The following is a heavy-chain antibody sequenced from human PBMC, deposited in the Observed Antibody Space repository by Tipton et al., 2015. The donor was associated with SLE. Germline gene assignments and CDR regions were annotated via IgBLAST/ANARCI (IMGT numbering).Heavy chain of an antibody. V-gene: IGHV7-4-1*02. Sequence: QSGPEVKKPGASVKVSCKASGYTFTSYAMNWVRQAPGQGLEWMGWINTNTGNPTYAQGFTGRFVFSLDTSVSTAYLQISSLKAEDTAVYYCAIRKSLPGGLHYYYGMDVWGQGTTVTVSS. J-gene: IGHJ6*02. CDR2: INTNTGNP. CDR1: GYTFTSYA. D-gene: IGHD2-15*01. CDR3: AIRKSLPGGLHYYYGMDV.